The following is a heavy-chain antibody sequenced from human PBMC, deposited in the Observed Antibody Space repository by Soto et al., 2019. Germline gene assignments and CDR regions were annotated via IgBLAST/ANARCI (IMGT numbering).Heavy chain of an antibody. Sequence: LRLSCAASGFTFSSYGMHWVRQAPGKGLEWVAVIWYDGSNKYYADSVKGRFTISRDNSKNTLYLQMNSLRAEDTAVYYCARERRNTVTTFGFDPWGQGTLVTVSS. J-gene: IGHJ5*02. CDR2: IWYDGSNK. CDR1: GFTFSSYG. CDR3: ARERRNTVTTFGFDP. V-gene: IGHV3-33*01. D-gene: IGHD4-4*01.